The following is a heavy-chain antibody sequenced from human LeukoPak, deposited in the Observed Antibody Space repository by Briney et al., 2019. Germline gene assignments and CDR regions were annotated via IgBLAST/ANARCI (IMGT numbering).Heavy chain of an antibody. D-gene: IGHD2-2*01. J-gene: IGHJ4*02. Sequence: ASVKVSCKASGYTFTGHYMHWVRQAPGQGLEWLACINPNGGGTNYAQKFQGRVTMTRDTSISTAYMELSRLRSDDTAVYYCARDSRKYQLLSPPEGNFDYWGQGTLVTVSS. CDR2: INPNGGGT. V-gene: IGHV1-2*02. CDR3: ARDSRKYQLLSPPEGNFDY. CDR1: GYTFTGHY.